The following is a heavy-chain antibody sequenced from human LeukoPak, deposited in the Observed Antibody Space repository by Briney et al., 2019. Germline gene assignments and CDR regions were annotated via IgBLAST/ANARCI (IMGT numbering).Heavy chain of an antibody. J-gene: IGHJ4*02. Sequence: GGSLRLSCAASGFTFRNYAMHWARQAPGEGLEYVSAITGDGGTTYYARSVKDRFTISRDNSKSTLYLQMGSLRAEDMAVYYCARIYYDRGGHYYDYWGQGTLVTVSS. D-gene: IGHD3-22*01. CDR3: ARIYYDRGGHYYDY. CDR2: ITGDGGTT. V-gene: IGHV3-64*01. CDR1: GFTFRNYA.